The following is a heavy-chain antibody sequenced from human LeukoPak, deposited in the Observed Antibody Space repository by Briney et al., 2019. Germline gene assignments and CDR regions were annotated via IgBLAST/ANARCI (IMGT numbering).Heavy chain of an antibody. Sequence: GGSLRLSCAASGFTFSNYGMSWVRQAPGKGLEWVSGISGSAGVTYSAGSVKGRFTISRDNSKDTLYLQMNSLRAEDTAVYYCARNENSGWGYFDYWGQGTLVTVSS. CDR2: ISGSAGVT. CDR3: ARNENSGWGYFDY. D-gene: IGHD5-12*01. V-gene: IGHV3-23*01. CDR1: GFTFSNYG. J-gene: IGHJ4*02.